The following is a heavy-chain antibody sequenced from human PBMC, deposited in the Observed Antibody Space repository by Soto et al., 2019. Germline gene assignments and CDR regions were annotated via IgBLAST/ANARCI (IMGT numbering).Heavy chain of an antibody. CDR3: VRLWFGEKNWFDP. V-gene: IGHV4-59*01. Sequence: SETLSLTCTVSGGSISSYYWSWIRQPPGKGLEWIGYIYYSGSTNYNPSLKSRVTISVDTSKNQFSLKLSSVTAADTAVYYCVRLWFGEKNWFDPWGQGTLVTVSS. D-gene: IGHD3-10*01. CDR1: GGSISSYY. J-gene: IGHJ5*02. CDR2: IYYSGST.